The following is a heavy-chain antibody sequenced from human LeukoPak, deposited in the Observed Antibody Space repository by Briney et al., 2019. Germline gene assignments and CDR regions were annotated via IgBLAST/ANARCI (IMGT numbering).Heavy chain of an antibody. V-gene: IGHV4-39*01. CDR3: WRHVSNGWDYYSGLAV. CDR2: IFYSGGT. J-gene: IGHJ6*02. D-gene: IGHD6-19*01. Sequence: SETLSLTCTVSGGSISSDGVYWGWVRQPPGKGLEGVGSIFYSGGTYYNPSLKSRVSFPVCTSKNQFSLNLNSVTAADTAVYYCWRHVSNGWDYYSGLAVWGQATTVTVSS. CDR1: GGSISSDGVY.